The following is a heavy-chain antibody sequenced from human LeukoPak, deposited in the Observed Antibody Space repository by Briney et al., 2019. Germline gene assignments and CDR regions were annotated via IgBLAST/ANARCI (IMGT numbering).Heavy chain of an antibody. CDR1: GYTFTSYA. CDR2: INAGNGNT. Sequence: ASVKVSCKASGYTFTSYAMHWVRQAPGQRLEWMGWINAGNGNTKYSQKFQGRVAITRDTSASTAYMELSSLRSEDTAVYYCAREDGSGWLPLRVWYYYYGMDVWGQGTTVTVSS. V-gene: IGHV1-3*01. D-gene: IGHD6-19*01. CDR3: AREDGSGWLPLRVWYYYYGMDV. J-gene: IGHJ6*02.